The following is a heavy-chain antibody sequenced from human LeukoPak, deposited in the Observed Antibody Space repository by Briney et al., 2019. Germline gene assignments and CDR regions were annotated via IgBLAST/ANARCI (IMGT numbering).Heavy chain of an antibody. CDR3: AKMRNLVPAANSDAFDI. V-gene: IGHV3-33*06. CDR1: GFTFSSYG. Sequence: GGSLRLSCAASGFTFSSYGMHWVRQAPGKGLEWVAVIWYDGSNKYYADSVKGRFTISRDNSKNTLYLQMNSLRAEDTAVYYCAKMRNLVPAANSDAFDIWGQGTMVTVSS. CDR2: IWYDGSNK. D-gene: IGHD2-2*01. J-gene: IGHJ3*02.